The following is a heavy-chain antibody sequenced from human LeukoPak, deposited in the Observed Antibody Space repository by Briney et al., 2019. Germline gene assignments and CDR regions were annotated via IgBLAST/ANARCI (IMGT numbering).Heavy chain of an antibody. Sequence: SETLSLTCTVSGGSIGSSSYYWGWLRQPPGKGLEWIGSIYYSGSTYYNPSLKSRVTISVDTSKNQFSLKLSSVTAADTAVYYCARDASWYDPWGQGTLVTVSS. CDR2: IYYSGST. CDR3: ARDASWYDP. J-gene: IGHJ5*02. CDR1: GGSIGSSSYY. V-gene: IGHV4-39*07.